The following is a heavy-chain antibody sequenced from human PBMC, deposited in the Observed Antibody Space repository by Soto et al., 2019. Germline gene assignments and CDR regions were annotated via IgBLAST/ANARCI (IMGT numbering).Heavy chain of an antibody. CDR1: GGTFSSYT. D-gene: IGHD3-16*01. J-gene: IGHJ3*02. V-gene: IGHV1-69*08. CDR3: ARDSTWGEGGAFDI. Sequence: QVPLVQSGAEVKKPGSSVKVSCKASGGTFSSYTISWVRQAPGQGLEWMGRIIPILGIANYAQKFQGRVTITADKSTSTAYMELSSLRSEDTAVYYCARDSTWGEGGAFDIWGQGTMVTVSS. CDR2: IIPILGIA.